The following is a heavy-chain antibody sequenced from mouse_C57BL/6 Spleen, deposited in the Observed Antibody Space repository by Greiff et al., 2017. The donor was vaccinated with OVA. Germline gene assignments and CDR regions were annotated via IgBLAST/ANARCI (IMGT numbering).Heavy chain of an antibody. J-gene: IGHJ2*01. V-gene: IGHV1-52*01. CDR3: ARSGTFDY. CDR1: GYTFTSYW. Sequence: VQLQQPGAELVRPGSSVKLSCKASGYTFTSYWMPWVKQRPIQGLEWIGNIYPSDSETHYNQKFKDKATVTVDKSSSTAYMQLSSLTSEDSAVYYCARSGTFDYWGQGTTLTVST. CDR2: IYPSDSET. D-gene: IGHD4-1*01.